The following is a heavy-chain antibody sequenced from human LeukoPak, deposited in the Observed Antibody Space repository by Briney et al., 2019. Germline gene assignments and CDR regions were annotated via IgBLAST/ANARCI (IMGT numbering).Heavy chain of an antibody. Sequence: SETLSLTCAVCGGSFSNYYWSWIRQPPGKGLEGIGEINDSGSTNYNPSLMSRVTVSVDTSKKQFYLRLTSVTATDTAVYYCARRWNYGRNYYIDVWGKGATVSVSS. D-gene: IGHD1-7*01. CDR1: GGSFSNYY. V-gene: IGHV4-34*01. CDR3: ARRWNYGRNYYIDV. J-gene: IGHJ6*03. CDR2: INDSGST.